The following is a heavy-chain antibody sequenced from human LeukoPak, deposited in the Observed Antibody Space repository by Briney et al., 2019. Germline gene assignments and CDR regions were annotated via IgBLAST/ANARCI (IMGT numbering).Heavy chain of an antibody. CDR2: MNPNSGNT. V-gene: IGHV1-8*03. CDR3: ARDGSIAAAGTVGGFDY. D-gene: IGHD6-13*01. J-gene: IGHJ4*02. Sequence: ASVKVSCKASGYTFTAYYIHWVRQATGQGLEWMGWMNPNSGNTGYAQKFQGRVTITRNTSISTAYMELSSLRSEDTAVYYCARDGSIAAAGTVGGFDYWGQGTLVTVSS. CDR1: GYTFTAYY.